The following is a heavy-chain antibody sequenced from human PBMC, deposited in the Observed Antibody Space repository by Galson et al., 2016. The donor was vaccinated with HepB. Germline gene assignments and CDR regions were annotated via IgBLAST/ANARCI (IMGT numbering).Heavy chain of an antibody. CDR1: GFTFSGYG. D-gene: IGHD3-22*01. CDR2: IWFDGSKT. V-gene: IGHV3-33*01. CDR3: ARSGSYYDRAGYYRDPFDY. J-gene: IGHJ4*02. Sequence: SLRLSCAASGFTFSGYGMHWVRQAPGKGLEWVAVIWFDGSKTYYADSVKGRFTISRDNSKNTLSLQMNSLRAEDAAVYYCARSGSYYDRAGYYRDPFDYWGQGTLVTVSP.